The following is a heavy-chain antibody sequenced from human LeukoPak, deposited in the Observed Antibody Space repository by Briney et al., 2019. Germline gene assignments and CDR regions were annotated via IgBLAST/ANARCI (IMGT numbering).Heavy chain of an antibody. CDR3: ARAYDFRSGSHAFDI. V-gene: IGHV1-2*02. CDR1: GYTFTGYY. Sequence: ASVKVSCKASGYTFTGYYMHWVRQAPGQGLEWMGWINPNSGGTNYAQKFQGRVTMTRDTSISTAYMELSRLRSDDTAVYYCARAYDFRSGSHAFDIWGQGTMVTVSS. J-gene: IGHJ3*02. CDR2: INPNSGGT. D-gene: IGHD3-3*01.